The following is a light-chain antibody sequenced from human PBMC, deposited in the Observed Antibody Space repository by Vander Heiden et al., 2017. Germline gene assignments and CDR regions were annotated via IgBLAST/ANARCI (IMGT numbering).Light chain of an antibody. CDR1: QSIRNK. Sequence: EIVMTQSPATLSVSPGEGATLSCRASQSIRNKLAWYQQKPGQAPRLLIFEASIRATGIPGRFTGSGSGTEFTLAISSLQSEDFTVYYCQQDNDWPLTFGGGTKVEIK. V-gene: IGKV3-15*01. CDR2: EAS. CDR3: QQDNDWPLT. J-gene: IGKJ4*01.